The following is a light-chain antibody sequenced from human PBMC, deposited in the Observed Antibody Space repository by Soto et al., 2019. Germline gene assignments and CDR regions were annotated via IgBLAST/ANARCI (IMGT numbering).Light chain of an antibody. Sequence: SYELTQPPSASVAPGKTASVACGGSNIGSKSVHWYQKKSGQAPVLVMYYDSDRPSGIPERFSGSNSGNTATLTISRVEDGDEADYYCQVWDISSGNVVFGGGTKLTVL. V-gene: IGLV3-21*01. CDR1: NIGSKS. CDR2: YDS. J-gene: IGLJ3*02. CDR3: QVWDISSGNVV.